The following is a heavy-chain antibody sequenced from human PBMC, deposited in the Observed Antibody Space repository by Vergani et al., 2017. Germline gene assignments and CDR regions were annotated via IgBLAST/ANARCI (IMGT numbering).Heavy chain of an antibody. D-gene: IGHD2-21*02. J-gene: IGHJ3*02. CDR1: GGSISSYY. CDR2: IYYSGST. Sequence: QVQLQESGPGLVKPSETLSLTCTASGGSISSYYWSWIRQPPGKGLEWIGYIYYSGSTNYNPSLKSRVTISVDTSKNQFSLKLSSVTAADTAVYYCARNPYCGGDCYSDAFDIWGQGTMVTVSS. V-gene: IGHV4-59*01. CDR3: ARNPYCGGDCYSDAFDI.